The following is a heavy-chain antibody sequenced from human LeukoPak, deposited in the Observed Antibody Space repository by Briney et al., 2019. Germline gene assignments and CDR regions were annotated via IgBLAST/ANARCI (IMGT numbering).Heavy chain of an antibody. CDR3: ARGTGYCSGGSCYPVGAFDI. Sequence: ASVKVSCKASGYTFTGYYMHWVRQAPGQGLEWMGWINPNSGGTNYAQKFQGRVTMTRDMSISTAYMELSRLRSDDTAVYYCARGTGYCSGGSCYPVGAFDIWGQGTMVTVSS. V-gene: IGHV1-2*02. D-gene: IGHD2-15*01. CDR1: GYTFTGYY. J-gene: IGHJ3*02. CDR2: INPNSGGT.